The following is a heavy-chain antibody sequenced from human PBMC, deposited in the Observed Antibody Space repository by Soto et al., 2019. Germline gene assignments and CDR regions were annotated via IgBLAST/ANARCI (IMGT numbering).Heavy chain of an antibody. V-gene: IGHV3-23*01. D-gene: IGHD3-22*01. CDR1: EFTFSNYA. J-gene: IGHJ4*02. CDR2: ISDNGGTT. Sequence: GGSLRLSCAASEFTFSNYAMSWVRQAPGKGLEWVSSISDNGGTTYYADSVKGRFTISRDNSKNTLYLQMNSLRAEDTAVYYCAKDPQHLIVYFDYGGQGPQVTVSP. CDR3: AKDPQHLIVYFDY.